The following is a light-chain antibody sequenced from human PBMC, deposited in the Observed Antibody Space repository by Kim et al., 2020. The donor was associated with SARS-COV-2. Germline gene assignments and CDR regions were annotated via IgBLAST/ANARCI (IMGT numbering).Light chain of an antibody. J-gene: IGLJ2*01. V-gene: IGLV6-57*03. CDR3: QSFDSSTPVV. Sequence: TVVISCTRRSGNIANNYVQWFQQRPGSAPTTVIYEDNQRPSGVSDRFSGSIDSSSNSASLTISGLRTEDEADYYCQSFDSSTPVVFGGGTKLTVL. CDR2: EDN. CDR1: SGNIANNY.